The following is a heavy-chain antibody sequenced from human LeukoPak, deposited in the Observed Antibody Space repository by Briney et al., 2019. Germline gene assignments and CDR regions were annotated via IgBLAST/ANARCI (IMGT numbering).Heavy chain of an antibody. V-gene: IGHV4-4*07. CDR2: IYTSGST. Sequence: SETLSLTCTVSGGSISSYYWSWLRQPAGKGLEWIGRIYTSGSTNYNPSLKSRVTMSVDTSKNQFSLKLSSVTAADTAVYYCARMGRYFDWLLVFDYWGQGTLVTVSS. D-gene: IGHD3-9*01. CDR3: ARMGRYFDWLLVFDY. J-gene: IGHJ4*02. CDR1: GGSISSYY.